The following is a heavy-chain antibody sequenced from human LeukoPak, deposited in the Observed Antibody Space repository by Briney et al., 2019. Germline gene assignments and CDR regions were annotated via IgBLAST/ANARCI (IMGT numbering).Heavy chain of an antibody. D-gene: IGHD1-26*01. J-gene: IGHJ4*02. CDR3: ARDRGIVGAILNGYYFDY. CDR2: ISSVSTYI. V-gene: IGHV3-21*01. CDR1: GFTFSSYA. Sequence: PGGSLRLSCAASGFTFSSYAMNWVRQAPGKGLEWISSISSVSTYIYYADSVKGRFTISRDNPKNTLYLQMNSLRAEDTAVYYCARDRGIVGAILNGYYFDYWGQGTLVTVSS.